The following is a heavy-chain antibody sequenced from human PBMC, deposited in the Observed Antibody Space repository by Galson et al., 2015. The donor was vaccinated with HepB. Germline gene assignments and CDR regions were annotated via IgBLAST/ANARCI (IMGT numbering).Heavy chain of an antibody. Sequence: SLRLSCAASGFTFSSYAMHWVRQAPGKGLEWVAVISYDGSNKYYADSVKGRFTISRDNSKNTLYLQMNSLRAEDTAVYYCARWEVAGYCSGGSCYLDYWGQGTLVTVSS. D-gene: IGHD2-15*01. CDR2: ISYDGSNK. CDR1: GFTFSSYA. CDR3: ARWEVAGYCSGGSCYLDY. V-gene: IGHV3-30*04. J-gene: IGHJ4*02.